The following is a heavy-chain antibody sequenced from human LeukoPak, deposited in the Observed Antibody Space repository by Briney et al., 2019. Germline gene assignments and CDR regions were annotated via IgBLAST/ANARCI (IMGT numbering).Heavy chain of an antibody. V-gene: IGHV4-59*12. CDR1: GGSISSYY. D-gene: IGHD4-23*01. J-gene: IGHJ5*02. Sequence: SETLSLTCTVSGGSISSYYWSWIRQPPGKGLEWIGYIYYSGSTNYNPSLKSRVTISVDTSKNQFSLKLSSVTAADTAVYYCARVATVGEFDPWGQGTLVTASS. CDR2: IYYSGST. CDR3: ARVATVGEFDP.